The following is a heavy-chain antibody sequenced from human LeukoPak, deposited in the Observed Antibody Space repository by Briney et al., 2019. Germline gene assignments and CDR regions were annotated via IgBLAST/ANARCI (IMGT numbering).Heavy chain of an antibody. CDR3: AKSYGYQGGYYYYGMDV. V-gene: IGHV5-51*01. Sequence: GESLKISCEGSGYTFTNYWIVWVRQMPGKGLKWMGSIYPGDSDTRYSPSFQGQVTISADKSISTAYLQWSSLKASDTAMYYCAKSYGYQGGYYYYGMDVWGQGTTVTASS. CDR1: GYTFTNYW. J-gene: IGHJ6*02. D-gene: IGHD5-18*01. CDR2: IYPGDSDT.